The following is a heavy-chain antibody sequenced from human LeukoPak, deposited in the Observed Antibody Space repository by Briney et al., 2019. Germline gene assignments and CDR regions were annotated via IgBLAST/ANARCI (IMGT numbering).Heavy chain of an antibody. Sequence: LVKVSCKASGGTFSSYAISWVRQAPGQGLEWMGRIIPIFGTANYAQKFQGRVTITTDESTSTAYMELSSLRSEDTAVYYCASLPNGAAGSFDYWGQGTLVTVSS. V-gene: IGHV1-69*05. CDR1: GGTFSSYA. D-gene: IGHD6-13*01. CDR3: ASLPNGAAGSFDY. J-gene: IGHJ4*02. CDR2: IIPIFGTA.